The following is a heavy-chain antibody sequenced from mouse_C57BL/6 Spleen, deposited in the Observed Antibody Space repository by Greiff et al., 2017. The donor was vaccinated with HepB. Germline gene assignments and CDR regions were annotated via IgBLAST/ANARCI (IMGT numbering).Heavy chain of an antibody. Sequence: QVQLQQSGAELVMPGASVKLSCKASGYTFTSYWMHWVKQRPGQGLEWIGEIDPSDSYTYYNQKFKGKSTLTVDKSSSTAYMQLSSLTSEDSAVYYCATNYYGSSSWFAYWGQGTLVTVSA. CDR1: GYTFTSYW. CDR3: ATNYYGSSSWFAY. V-gene: IGHV1-69*01. CDR2: IDPSDSYT. D-gene: IGHD1-1*01. J-gene: IGHJ3*01.